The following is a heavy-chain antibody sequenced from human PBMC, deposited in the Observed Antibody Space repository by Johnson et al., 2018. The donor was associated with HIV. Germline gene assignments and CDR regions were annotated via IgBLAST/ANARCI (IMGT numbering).Heavy chain of an antibody. J-gene: IGHJ3*02. CDR1: GFTFSSNA. CDR2: ISGSGGST. CDR3: AKDDQNYYGSGSYYDAFDI. Sequence: EVQLVESGGGVVQPGRSLRLSCAASGFTFSSNAMHWVRQAPGKGLEWVSAISGSGGSTYYADSVKGRFTISRDNSKKTLYLQMNSLRAEDTAVYYCAKDDQNYYGSGSYYDAFDIWGQGTMVTVSS. D-gene: IGHD3-10*01. V-gene: IGHV3-23*04.